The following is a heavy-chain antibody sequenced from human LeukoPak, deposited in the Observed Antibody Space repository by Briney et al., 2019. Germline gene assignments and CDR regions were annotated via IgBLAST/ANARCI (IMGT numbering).Heavy chain of an antibody. CDR3: ARDYGDGPDAFDI. V-gene: IGHV3-66*01. CDR2: IYSGGST. D-gene: IGHD4-17*01. Sequence: GGSLRLSCAASGFTVSSNYMSWVRQAPGKGLEWVSVIYSGGSTYYADSVKGRFTISRDNAKNSLYLQMNSLRAEDTAVYYCARDYGDGPDAFDIWGQGTMVTVSS. CDR1: GFTVSSNY. J-gene: IGHJ3*02.